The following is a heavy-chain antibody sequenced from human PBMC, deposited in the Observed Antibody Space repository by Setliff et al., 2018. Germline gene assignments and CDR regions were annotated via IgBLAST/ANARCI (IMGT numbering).Heavy chain of an antibody. CDR3: ASGTIAARPSYFDY. V-gene: IGHV4-39*01. CDR2: IYYSGST. J-gene: IGHJ4*02. Sequence: ASETLSLTCTVSGGSISSSSYYWGWIRQPPGKGLEWIGSIYYSGSTYYNPSLKSRVTISVDTSKNQFSLKLSSVTAADTAVYYCASGTIAARPSYFDYWGQGTLVTVSS. CDR1: GGSISSSSYY. D-gene: IGHD6-6*01.